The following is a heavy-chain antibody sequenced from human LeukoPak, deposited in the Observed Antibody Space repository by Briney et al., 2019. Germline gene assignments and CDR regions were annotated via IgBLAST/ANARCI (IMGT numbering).Heavy chain of an antibody. D-gene: IGHD3-22*01. CDR2: IYYSGST. V-gene: IGHV4-31*03. CDR3: ARGAGYYDSSGYYYDYNWFDP. J-gene: IGHJ5*02. CDR1: GGSIRSSYYY. Sequence: SETLSLTCTVSGGSIRSSYYYWSWIRQHPGEGLEWIGYIYYSGSTYYNPSLKSRVTISVDTSKNQFSLKLSSVTAADTAVCYCARGAGYYDSSGYYYDYNWFDPWGQGTLVTVSS.